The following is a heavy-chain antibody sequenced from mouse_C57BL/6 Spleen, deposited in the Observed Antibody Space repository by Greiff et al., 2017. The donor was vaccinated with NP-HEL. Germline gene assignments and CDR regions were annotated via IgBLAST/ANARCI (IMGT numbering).Heavy chain of an antibody. J-gene: IGHJ1*03. Sequence: DVQLVESGGGLVKPGGSLKLSCAASGFTFSDYGMHWVRQAPEKGLEWVAYISSGSSTIYYADTVKGRFTISRDNAKNTLFLQMTSLRSEDTAMYYCARTDSFITTVAPWYFDVWGTGTTVTVSS. CDR3: ARTDSFITTVAPWYFDV. CDR2: ISSGSSTI. CDR1: GFTFSDYG. V-gene: IGHV5-17*01. D-gene: IGHD1-1*01.